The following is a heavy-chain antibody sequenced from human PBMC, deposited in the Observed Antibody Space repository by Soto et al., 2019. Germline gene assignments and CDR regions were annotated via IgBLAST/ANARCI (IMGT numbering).Heavy chain of an antibody. J-gene: IGHJ5*02. D-gene: IGHD3-10*01. CDR3: ATPHVLWFGELLET. CDR1: GYTLTELS. Sequence: QVQLVQSGAEVKKPGASVKVSCKVSGYTLTELSMHWVRQAPGKGLEWMGGCDPEDGETIYAQKFQGRVTMTEDTSTDPAYMELSRLRSEDTAVYYCATPHVLWFGELLETWGQGTLVTVSS. V-gene: IGHV1-24*01. CDR2: CDPEDGET.